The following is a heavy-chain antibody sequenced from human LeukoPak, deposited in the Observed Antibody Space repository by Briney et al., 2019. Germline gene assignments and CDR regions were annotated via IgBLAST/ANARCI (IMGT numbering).Heavy chain of an antibody. CDR1: GFTFSTYA. D-gene: IGHD3-10*01. CDR2: ISGSGGST. J-gene: IGHJ6*02. CDR3: AKSGGLSGSGRLAMDV. V-gene: IGHV3-23*01. Sequence: GGSLRLSCAASGFTFSTYAMSWVRLAPGQGLEWVSGISGSGGSTYYADSVKGRFTSPRDNSNNTLYVQMNSLRVEDTAVYYCAKSGGLSGSGRLAMDVWGQGTTVTVSS.